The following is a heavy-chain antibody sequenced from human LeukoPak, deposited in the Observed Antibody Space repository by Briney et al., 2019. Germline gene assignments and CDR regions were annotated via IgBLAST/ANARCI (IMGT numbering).Heavy chain of an antibody. CDR3: ARGGDSSGYYRNNWFDP. CDR2: IYHSGST. CDR1: GYSISSGYY. J-gene: IGHJ5*02. Sequence: SETLSLTCTVPGYSISSGYYWGWIRQPPGKGLEWIGSIYHSGSTYYNPSLKSRVTISVDTSKNQFSLKLSSVTAADTAVYYCARGGDSSGYYRNNWFDPWGQGTLVTVSS. V-gene: IGHV4-38-2*02. D-gene: IGHD3-22*01.